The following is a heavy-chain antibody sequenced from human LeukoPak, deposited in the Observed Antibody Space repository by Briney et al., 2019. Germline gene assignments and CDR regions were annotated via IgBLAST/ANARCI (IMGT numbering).Heavy chain of an antibody. CDR1: GGSISSYY. J-gene: IGHJ4*02. CDR2: IYYSGST. D-gene: IGHD6-19*01. V-gene: IGHV4-59*01. Sequence: SETLSLTCTVSGGSISSYYWSWIRQPPGKGLEWIGCIYYSGSTNYNPSLKSRVTISVDTSKNQFSLKLSSVTAADTAVYYCARAGRSGWYDFDYWGQGTLVTVSS. CDR3: ARAGRSGWYDFDY.